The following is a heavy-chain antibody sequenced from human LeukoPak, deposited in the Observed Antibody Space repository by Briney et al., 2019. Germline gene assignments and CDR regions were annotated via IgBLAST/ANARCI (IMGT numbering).Heavy chain of an antibody. J-gene: IGHJ4*02. CDR1: GYSFTGYY. V-gene: IGHV1-2*02. D-gene: IGHD5-24*01. CDR3: ARDRERKDGYNPSY. CDR2: INPNSGGT. Sequence: ASVNVSCKASGYSFTGYYMHWVRQAPGQGLEWMGWINPNSGGTNYAQKFQGRVTMTRDTSISTAYMELSRLRSDDTAVYYCARDRERKDGYNPSYWGQGTLVTVSS.